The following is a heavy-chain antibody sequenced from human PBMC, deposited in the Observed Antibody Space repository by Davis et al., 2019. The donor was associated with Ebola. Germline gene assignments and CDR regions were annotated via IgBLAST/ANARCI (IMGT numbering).Heavy chain of an antibody. V-gene: IGHV3-7*01. J-gene: IGHJ5*02. CDR2: IKEDGSEK. CDR1: GFTFSSFA. CDR3: ARVRIASSGWFDP. D-gene: IGHD6-13*01. Sequence: GESLKISCAASGFTFSSFAMHWVRQAPGKGLEWLANIKEDGSEKYYVDSVKGRFTISRDNAKKSLYLQMNSLRAEDTAVFYCARVRIASSGWFDPWGQGTLVTVSS.